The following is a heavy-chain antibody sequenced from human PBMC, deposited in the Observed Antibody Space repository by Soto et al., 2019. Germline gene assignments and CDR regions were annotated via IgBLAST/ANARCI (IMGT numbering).Heavy chain of an antibody. CDR1: GYTFIDSF. D-gene: IGHD5-12*01. J-gene: IGHJ4*02. CDR2: TNPNSGAT. Sequence: QVHLVQSGAEVKKPGASVKVSCTASGYTFIDSFIHWFRQAPGQGLEWMGWTNPNSGATEFAQKFQGRVTMTRDTSISTAYMELSRLKSDDTAVYYCARDLGGYDLYGPDSWGQGTLDTVSS. V-gene: IGHV1-2*02. CDR3: ARDLGGYDLYGPDS.